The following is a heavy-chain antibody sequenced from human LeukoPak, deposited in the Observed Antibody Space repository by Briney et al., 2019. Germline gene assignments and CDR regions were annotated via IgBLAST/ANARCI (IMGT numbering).Heavy chain of an antibody. J-gene: IGHJ4*02. V-gene: IGHV4-59*01. Sequence: PSETLSLTCTVSGGSINSYYWSWIRQPPGKGLEWIGYIYYSGSTNYNPSLKSRVTISVDTPKNQFSLKLSSVTAADTAVYYCARGAPYYYDSSGYLFDYWGQGTLVTVSS. CDR2: IYYSGST. CDR1: GGSINSYY. CDR3: ARGAPYYYDSSGYLFDY. D-gene: IGHD3-22*01.